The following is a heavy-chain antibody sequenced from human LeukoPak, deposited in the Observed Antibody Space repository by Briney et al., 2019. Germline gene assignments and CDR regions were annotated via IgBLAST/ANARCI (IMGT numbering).Heavy chain of an antibody. CDR3: ARQKGIAAAGHDY. Sequence: SETLSLTCTVSGGSISSGSYYWSWIRQPAGKGLEWIGRIYTSGSTNYNPSLKSRVTISVDTSKNQFSLKLSSVTAADTAVYYCARQKGIAAAGHDYWGQGTLVTVSS. D-gene: IGHD6-13*01. J-gene: IGHJ4*02. CDR1: GGSISSGSYY. CDR2: IYTSGST. V-gene: IGHV4-61*02.